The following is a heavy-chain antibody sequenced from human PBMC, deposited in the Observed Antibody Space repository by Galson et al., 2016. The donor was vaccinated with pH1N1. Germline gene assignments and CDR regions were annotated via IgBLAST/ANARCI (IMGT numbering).Heavy chain of an antibody. J-gene: IGHJ6*01. CDR2: IHNSGTT. V-gene: IGHV4-31*03. D-gene: IGHD2-15*01. CDR1: GGSINSNGNY. Sequence: TLSLTCTVSGGSINSNGNYWSWIRQLPGKGLEWIGYIHNSGTTSYNPSLKSRVTISVDTSKNQFSLKLRSVTAADTAVFYCAREDLVVGDGWVSGVDLWGQGTTVTVSS. CDR3: AREDLVVGDGWVSGVDL.